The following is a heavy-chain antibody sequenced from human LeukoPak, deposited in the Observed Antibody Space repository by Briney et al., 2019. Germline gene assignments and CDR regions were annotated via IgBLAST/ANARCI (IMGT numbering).Heavy chain of an antibody. J-gene: IGHJ4*02. Sequence: SETLSLTCTVSGGSISSYYWSWIRQPPGKGLEWIGYIYYSGSTNYNPSLKSRVTISVDTSKNQFSLKLSSVTAADTAVYYCARDVGSGSSLFCFDYWGQGTLVTVSS. CDR2: IYYSGST. CDR1: GGSISSYY. CDR3: ARDVGSGSSLFCFDY. D-gene: IGHD3-10*01. V-gene: IGHV4-59*01.